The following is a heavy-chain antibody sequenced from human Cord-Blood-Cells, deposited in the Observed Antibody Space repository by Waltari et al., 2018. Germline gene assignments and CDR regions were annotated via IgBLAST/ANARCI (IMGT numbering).Heavy chain of an antibody. CDR1: GYSFTSYW. CDR2: IYPGDSDT. V-gene: IGHV5-51*01. D-gene: IGHD3-22*01. CDR3: ARAGDSSGYYYYFDY. J-gene: IGHJ4*02. Sequence: EVQLVQSGAEVKKPRESLKISCKGSGYSFTSYWIGWVRQMPGKGLEWMGIIYPGDSDTRYSPSFQGQVTISADKSISTAYLQWSSLKASDTAMYYCARAGDSSGYYYYFDYWGQGTLVTVSS.